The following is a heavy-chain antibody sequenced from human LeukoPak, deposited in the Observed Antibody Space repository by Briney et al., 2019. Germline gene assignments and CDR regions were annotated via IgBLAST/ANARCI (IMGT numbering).Heavy chain of an antibody. D-gene: IGHD5-18*01. CDR3: ARGRIQLWPFDY. CDR1: GGSISGSSYY. Sequence: SETLSLTCTVSGGSISGSSYYWGWIRQPPGKGLEWIGSIYYSGSTYYNPSLKSRVTISVDTSKNQFSLKLNSVTATDTAVYYCARGRIQLWPFDYWGQGTLVTVSS. CDR2: IYYSGST. V-gene: IGHV4-39*02. J-gene: IGHJ4*02.